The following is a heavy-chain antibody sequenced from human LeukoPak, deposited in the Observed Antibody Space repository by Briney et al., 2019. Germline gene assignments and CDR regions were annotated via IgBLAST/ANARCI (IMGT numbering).Heavy chain of an antibody. CDR3: AKDPRVNMIVMVITDDY. CDR2: ISGSGGST. CDR1: RFNFNSYA. Sequence: GGSLRLPCYASRFNFNSYAMIWLRQASRKGLEWVSGISGSGGSTYYADSVKGRFTISRDNSKNTLYLQMNSLRAEDTAVYYCAKDPRVNMIVMVITDDYWGQGTLVTVSS. D-gene: IGHD3-22*01. V-gene: IGHV3-23*01. J-gene: IGHJ4*02.